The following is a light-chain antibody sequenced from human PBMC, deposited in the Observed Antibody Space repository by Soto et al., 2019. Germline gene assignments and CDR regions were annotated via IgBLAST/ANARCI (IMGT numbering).Light chain of an antibody. Sequence: QSAPTQPPSASGSPGQSVTISCTGSSSDVGANNYVSWYQQHPGKAPKLIIYEVTKRPSGVPDRFSGSKSGNTASLTVSGLQAEDEADYYCSTFGGTKVFGGGTQLTVL. CDR1: SSDVGANNY. J-gene: IGLJ2*01. CDR3: STFGGTKV. V-gene: IGLV2-8*01. CDR2: EVT.